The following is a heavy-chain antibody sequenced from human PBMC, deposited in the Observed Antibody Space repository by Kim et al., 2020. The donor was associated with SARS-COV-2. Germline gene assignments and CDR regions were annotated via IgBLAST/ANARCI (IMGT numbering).Heavy chain of an antibody. Sequence: SETLSLTCTVSGGSISSSSYYWGWIRQPPGKGLEWIGSIYYSGSTYYNPSLKSRVTISVDTSKNQFSLKLSSVTAADTAVYYCARLNRYSSSSIWAYYYYGMDVWGQGTTVTVSS. CDR2: IYYSGST. CDR1: GGSISSSSYY. D-gene: IGHD6-6*01. V-gene: IGHV4-39*01. CDR3: ARLNRYSSSSIWAYYYYGMDV. J-gene: IGHJ6*02.